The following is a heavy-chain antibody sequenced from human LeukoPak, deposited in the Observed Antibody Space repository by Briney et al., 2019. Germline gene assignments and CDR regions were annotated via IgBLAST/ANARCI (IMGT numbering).Heavy chain of an antibody. CDR3: ASGTTERIDY. CDR2: INPSSGVT. V-gene: IGHV1-2*06. D-gene: IGHD1/OR15-1a*01. Sequence: ASMKVSCKASGYTFTASYMHWVRQAPGQGLEWVGRINPSSGVTDYAQKFQGRVTMTRDTAITTAYMESTSLRSDDTAVYYCASGTTERIDYWGQGTLITVSS. J-gene: IGHJ4*02. CDR1: GYTFTASY.